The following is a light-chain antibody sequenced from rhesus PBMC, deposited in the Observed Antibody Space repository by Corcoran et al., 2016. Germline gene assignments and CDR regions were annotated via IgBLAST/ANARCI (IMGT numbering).Light chain of an antibody. CDR3: LACGRGPRT. CDR1: QRISSW. V-gene: IGKV1-22*01. Sequence: DIQMTQSPSSLSASVGDTVTITCRASQRISSWVAWYQQKPGKPPNLLISNTSTLESGVPSRFIGSGFIKEFTHIIPSLQPEDFVTYYCLACGRGPRTFGRGTKVTIK. CDR2: NTS. J-gene: IGKJ1*01.